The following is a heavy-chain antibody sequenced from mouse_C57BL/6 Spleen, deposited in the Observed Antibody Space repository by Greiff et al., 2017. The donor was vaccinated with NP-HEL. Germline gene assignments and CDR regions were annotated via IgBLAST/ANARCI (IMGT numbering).Heavy chain of an antibody. Sequence: VQLQESGAELARPGASVKLSCKASGYTFTSYGISWVKQRTGQGLEWIGEIYPRSGNTYYNEKFKGKATLTADKSSSTAYMELRSLTSEDSAVYFCARGGGTAQATDYYAMDYWGQGTSVTVSS. CDR2: IYPRSGNT. D-gene: IGHD3-2*02. CDR3: ARGGGTAQATDYYAMDY. V-gene: IGHV1-81*01. J-gene: IGHJ4*01. CDR1: GYTFTSYG.